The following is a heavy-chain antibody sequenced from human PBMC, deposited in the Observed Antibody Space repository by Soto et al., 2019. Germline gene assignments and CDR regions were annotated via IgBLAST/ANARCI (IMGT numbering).Heavy chain of an antibody. V-gene: IGHV3-23*01. CDR3: ANLALFDFWSGYYSGYYYYMDV. CDR1: GFTFSSYA. D-gene: IGHD3-3*01. J-gene: IGHJ6*03. CDR2: ISGSGGST. Sequence: EVQLLKSGGGLVQPGGSLRLSCAASGFTFSSYAMSWVRQAPGKGLEWVSAISGSGGSTYYADSVKGRFTISRDNSKNTLYLQMNSLRAEDTAVYYCANLALFDFWSGYYSGYYYYMDVWGKGTTVTVSS.